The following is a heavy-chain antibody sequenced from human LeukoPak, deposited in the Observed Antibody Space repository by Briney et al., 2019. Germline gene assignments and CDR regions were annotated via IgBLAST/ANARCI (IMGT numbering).Heavy chain of an antibody. CDR2: IYDSGST. CDR1: DGSFNGYY. J-gene: IGHJ5*02. CDR3: ARHYGP. D-gene: IGHD3-10*01. Sequence: SETLSLTCAVYDGSFNGYYWGWIRQPPGKGLEWIGSIYDSGSTYYNPSLKSRVTISVDTSKNQFSLKLNSVTAADTAVYYCARHYGPWGQGTLVTVSS. V-gene: IGHV4-39*01.